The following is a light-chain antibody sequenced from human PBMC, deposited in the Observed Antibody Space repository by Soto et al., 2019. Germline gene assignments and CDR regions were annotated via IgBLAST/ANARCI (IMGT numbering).Light chain of an antibody. CDR1: QDIGNY. V-gene: IGKV1-17*03. CDR3: QQLKSYLIT. J-gene: IGKJ5*01. CDR2: AAS. Sequence: EIKMTQAPSTLSASVGDRVTVTCRASQDIGNYLVWFQQKPGKVPKGMIYAASSLQGGVPSRFSGSGSGTEFTLTISGLQPEDFATYYCQQLKSYLITFGQGTRLEIK.